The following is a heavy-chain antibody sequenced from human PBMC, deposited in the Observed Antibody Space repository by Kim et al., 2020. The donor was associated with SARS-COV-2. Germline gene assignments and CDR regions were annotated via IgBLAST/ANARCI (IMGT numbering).Heavy chain of an antibody. Sequence: SPTLPGRVTMTTDTSTGTAYMELRSLRSDDTAVYYCARDDEQSGYDYDYWGQGTLVTVSS. J-gene: IGHJ4*02. CDR3: ARDDEQSGYDYDY. V-gene: IGHV1-18*01. D-gene: IGHD5-12*01.